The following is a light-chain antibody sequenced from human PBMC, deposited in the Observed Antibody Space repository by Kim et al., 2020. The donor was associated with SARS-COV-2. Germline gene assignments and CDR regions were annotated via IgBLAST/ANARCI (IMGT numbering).Light chain of an antibody. CDR2: YDS. Sequence: SYELTQPPSVSVAPGKTARITCGGNNIGSKSVHWYQQKPGQAPVLVIYYDSDRPSGIPERFSGSNSGNTATLTISRVEAGDEADYYCQVQDSSSDHRVFGGGTKMTVL. J-gene: IGLJ2*01. CDR3: QVQDSSSDHRV. CDR1: NIGSKS. V-gene: IGLV3-21*04.